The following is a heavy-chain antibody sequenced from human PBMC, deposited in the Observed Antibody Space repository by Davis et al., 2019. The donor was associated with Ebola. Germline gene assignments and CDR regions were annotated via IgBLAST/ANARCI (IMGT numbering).Heavy chain of an antibody. Sequence: ASVKVSCKASGYTFTSYGISWVRQAPGQGLEWMGWISAYNGNTNYAQKFQGRVTITADKSTSTAYIELSSLRSEDTAVYYCARTLVGATGSFDYWGQGTLVTVSS. V-gene: IGHV1-18*01. D-gene: IGHD1-26*01. CDR3: ARTLVGATGSFDY. CDR2: ISAYNGNT. CDR1: GYTFTSYG. J-gene: IGHJ4*02.